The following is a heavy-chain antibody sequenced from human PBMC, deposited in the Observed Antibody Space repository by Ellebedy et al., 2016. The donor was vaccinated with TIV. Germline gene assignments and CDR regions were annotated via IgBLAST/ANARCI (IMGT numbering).Heavy chain of an antibody. CDR3: AREVGVY. CDR1: GYTFTSYG. D-gene: IGHD3-10*01. V-gene: IGHV1-18*04. Sequence: ASVKVSCKASGYTFTSYGISWVRQAPGQGLEWMGWISAYNGNTNYAQKFQGRVTMTRDTSISTAYMELSRLRSDDTAVYYCAREVGVYWGQGTLVTVSS. CDR2: ISAYNGNT. J-gene: IGHJ4*02.